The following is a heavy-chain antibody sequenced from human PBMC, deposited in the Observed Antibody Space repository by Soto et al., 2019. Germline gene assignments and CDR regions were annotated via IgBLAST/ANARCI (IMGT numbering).Heavy chain of an antibody. V-gene: IGHV4-34*01. CDR1: GGSFSGYY. Sequence: PSETLSLTCAVYGGSFSGYYWSWIRQPPGKGLEWIGEINHSGSTNYNPSLKSRVTISVDTSKNQFSLKLSSVTAADTAVYYCARGLKSHGPTFNIVATILWFDPWGQGTLVTVSS. CDR3: ARGLKSHGPTFNIVATILWFDP. J-gene: IGHJ5*02. CDR2: INHSGST. D-gene: IGHD5-12*01.